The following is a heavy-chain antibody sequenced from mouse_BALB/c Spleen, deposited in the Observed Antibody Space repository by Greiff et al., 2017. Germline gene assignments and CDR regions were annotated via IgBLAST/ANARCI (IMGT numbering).Heavy chain of an antibody. D-gene: IGHD3-3*01. V-gene: IGHV1-63*02. Sequence: VQVVESGAELVRPGTSVMISCKASGYTFTNYWLGWVKQRPGHGLEWIGDIYPGGGYTNYNEKFKGKATLTADTSSSTAYMQLSSLTSEDSAVYFCARSRDRGYFDYWGQGTTLTVSS. J-gene: IGHJ2*01. CDR1: GYTFTNYW. CDR3: ARSRDRGYFDY. CDR2: IYPGGGYT.